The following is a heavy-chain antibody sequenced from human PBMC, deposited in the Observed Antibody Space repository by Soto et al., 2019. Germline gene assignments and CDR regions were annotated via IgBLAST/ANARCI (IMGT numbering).Heavy chain of an antibody. V-gene: IGHV1-18*01. CDR2: ISAYNGNT. D-gene: IGHD3-22*01. Sequence: ASVKVSCKASGYTFTSYGISWVRQAPGQGLEWMGWISAYNGNTNYAQKLQGRVTMTTDTSTSTAYMELRSLRSGDTAVYYCAKSSGYYPHYYYYYGMDVWGQGTTVTVSS. CDR1: GYTFTSYG. J-gene: IGHJ6*02. CDR3: AKSSGYYPHYYYYYGMDV.